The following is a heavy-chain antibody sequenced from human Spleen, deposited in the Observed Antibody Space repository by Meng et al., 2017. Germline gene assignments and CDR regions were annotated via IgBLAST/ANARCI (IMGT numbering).Heavy chain of an antibody. CDR1: GYTFTGYY. D-gene: IGHD3-16*02. CDR3: ARGIPASYDYVWGSYRYTGDYYGMDV. Sequence: ASVKVSCKASGYTFTGYYMHWVRQAPGQGLEWMGWINPNSGGTNYAQKFQGRVTMTRDTSISTAYMELSSLRSEDTAVYYCARGIPASYDYVWGSYRYTGDYYGMDVWGQGTTVTVSS. J-gene: IGHJ6*02. CDR2: INPNSGGT. V-gene: IGHV1-2*02.